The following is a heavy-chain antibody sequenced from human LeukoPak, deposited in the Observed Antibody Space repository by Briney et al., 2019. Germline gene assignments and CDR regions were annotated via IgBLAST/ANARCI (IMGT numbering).Heavy chain of an antibody. CDR1: GFPFSIFA. D-gene: IGHD6-19*01. CDR3: AKDPNFSSGWYLADY. V-gene: IGHV3-23*01. Sequence: GGSLSLSCAASGFPFSIFALSWVRQAPGKGLEWVSSITSSGDKTYYADSVKGRFTVSRDNSKKTVDLQMNSLRAEDTALYYCAKDPNFSSGWYLADYWGQGTLVTVSS. CDR2: ITSSGDKT. J-gene: IGHJ4*02.